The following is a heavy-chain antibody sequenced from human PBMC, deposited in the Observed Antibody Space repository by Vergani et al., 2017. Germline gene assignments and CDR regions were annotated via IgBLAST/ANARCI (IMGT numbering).Heavy chain of an antibody. CDR2: LSASDRRT. CDR3: SKVGRSEVAGTFGAFDI. D-gene: IGHD6-19*01. Sequence: EVQLLESGGDLVQPGGSLRLSCAASGLTFIMHAMSWVRHAPGKGLEWVSTLSASDRRTHYAESVKGRFTISRDISKNTLFLHMNSLRPEDTAVYYCSKVGRSEVAGTFGAFDIWGQGTMVTVSS. CDR1: GLTFIMHA. J-gene: IGHJ3*02. V-gene: IGHV3-23*01.